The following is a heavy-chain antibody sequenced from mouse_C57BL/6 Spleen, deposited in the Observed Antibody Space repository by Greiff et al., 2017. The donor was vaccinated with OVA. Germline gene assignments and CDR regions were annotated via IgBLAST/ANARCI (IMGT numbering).Heavy chain of an antibody. Sequence: EVQLVESGGGLVQPKGSLKLSCAASGFSFNTYAMNWVRQAPGKGLEWVARIRSKSNNYATYYADSVKDRFTISRDDSESMLYLQMNNLKTEDTAMYYCVRQAFTGNFDYWGQGTTLTVSS. V-gene: IGHV10-1*01. CDR3: VRQAFTGNFDY. CDR2: IRSKSNNYAT. D-gene: IGHD4-1*01. CDR1: GFSFNTYA. J-gene: IGHJ2*01.